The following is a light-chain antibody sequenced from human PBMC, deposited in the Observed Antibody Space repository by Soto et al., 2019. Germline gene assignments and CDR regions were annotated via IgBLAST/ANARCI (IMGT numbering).Light chain of an antibody. J-gene: IGKJ4*01. V-gene: IGKV3-11*01. CDR1: QSVNNY. CDR3: QQSINWPLS. CDR2: DAS. Sequence: EIVLTQSPVTLSLSPGERATLSCRASQSVNNYLAWYQQKPGQAPRLLIYDASTRATGIPARFSGSGSVTDFTLTISSVDPEDFAVYYCQQSINWPLSFGGGIKVDIK.